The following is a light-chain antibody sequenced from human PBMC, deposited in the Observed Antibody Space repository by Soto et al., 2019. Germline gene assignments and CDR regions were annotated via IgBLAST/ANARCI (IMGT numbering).Light chain of an antibody. CDR3: LQDDSYPLT. V-gene: IGKV1-6*01. J-gene: IGKJ4*01. Sequence: AIQMTQSPSSRSASVGDRVTISCRASQGIRNDLGWYQQKPGKAPKVLISAASTLHSGVPSRFSGSGSGTDFTLTISSLQPEDFATYYCLQDDSYPLTFGGGTKVEIK. CDR2: AAS. CDR1: QGIRND.